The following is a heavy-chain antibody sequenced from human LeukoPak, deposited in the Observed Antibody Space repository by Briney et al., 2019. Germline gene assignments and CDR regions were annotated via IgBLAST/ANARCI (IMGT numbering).Heavy chain of an antibody. CDR2: IYPGDSDT. V-gene: IGHV5-51*01. CDR1: GYSFTSYW. Sequence: GESLKISCKGSGYSFTSYWIGWVRQMPGKGLEWMGIIYPGDSDTRYSPSFQGRVTISADKSISTAYLQWSSLKASDTAMYYCARSHLAIGSGYSYGFVDYWGQGTLVTVSS. D-gene: IGHD5-18*01. J-gene: IGHJ4*02. CDR3: ARSHLAIGSGYSYGFVDY.